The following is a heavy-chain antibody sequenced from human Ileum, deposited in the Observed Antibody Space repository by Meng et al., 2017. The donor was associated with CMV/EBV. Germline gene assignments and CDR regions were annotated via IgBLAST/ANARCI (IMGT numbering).Heavy chain of an antibody. CDR1: GASIRCYY. Sequence: VLRQASGPGLVKPSETLSLTCTVAGASIRCYYWSWIRQPAGKGLEWIGRIYNSGSTNYNLSLKSRVTMSVDTSKNQFSLKLTSVTAADTAIYYCAREMSSCSNSIRYGVDSWGQGTLVTVSS. J-gene: IGHJ4*02. V-gene: IGHV4-4*07. D-gene: IGHD2-2*01. CDR3: AREMSSCSNSIRYGVDS. CDR2: IYNSGST.